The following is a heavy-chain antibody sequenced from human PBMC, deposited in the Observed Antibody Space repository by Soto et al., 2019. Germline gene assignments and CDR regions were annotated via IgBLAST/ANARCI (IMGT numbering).Heavy chain of an antibody. Sequence: QVQLQESGPGLVKPSQTLSLTCTVSGGSISSGGYYWSWIRQHPGKGLEWIGYIYYSGSTYYNPSLKSRVTISVDTSKNQFSLKLSSVPAADTAVYYCARVGGYSSSSADYFDYWGQGTLVTVSS. J-gene: IGHJ4*02. CDR2: IYYSGST. V-gene: IGHV4-31*03. CDR3: ARVGGYSSSSADYFDY. CDR1: GGSISSGGYY. D-gene: IGHD6-6*01.